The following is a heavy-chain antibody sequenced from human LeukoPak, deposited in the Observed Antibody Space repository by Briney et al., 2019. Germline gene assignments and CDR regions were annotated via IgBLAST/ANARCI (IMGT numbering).Heavy chain of an antibody. CDR2: IYPGDSDT. V-gene: IGHV5-51*01. J-gene: IGHJ5*02. Sequence: GESLKISCKGSGYIFTNYWIGWVRQMPGKGPEWMGIIYPGDSDTRYSPSFQGQVTISADKSISTAYLQWSSLKASDTAMYYCARHLRLWQNWFDPWGQGTLVTVSS. D-gene: IGHD5-18*01. CDR3: ARHLRLWQNWFDP. CDR1: GYIFTNYW.